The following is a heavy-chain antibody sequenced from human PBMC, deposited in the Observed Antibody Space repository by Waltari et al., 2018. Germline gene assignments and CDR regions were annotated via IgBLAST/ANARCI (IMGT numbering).Heavy chain of an antibody. D-gene: IGHD6-19*01. CDR2: VSRSGTT. J-gene: IGHJ5*02. CDR1: GGSIGRYY. CDR3: ARAADGSGLDT. V-gene: IGHV4-4*08. Sequence: VQLQESGPGLVKPSETLSLTCLVSGGSIGRYYWAWIRQPPGERLEYIGYVSRSGTTNYNPSLTGRVTISVDTSRNDFSLRLASVTAADTAIYYCARAADGSGLDTWGPGTLVAVSS.